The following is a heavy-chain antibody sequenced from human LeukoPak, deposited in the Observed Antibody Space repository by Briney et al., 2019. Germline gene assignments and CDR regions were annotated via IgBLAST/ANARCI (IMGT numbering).Heavy chain of an antibody. J-gene: IGHJ6*02. Sequence: ASVKVSCKASGYTFTSYCISWVRQAPGQGLEWMGWISAYNGNTNYAQKLQGRVTMTTDTSTSTAYMELRSLRSDDTAVYYCARETFFYGSGSYYNWYYYGMDVWGQGTTVTVSS. CDR2: ISAYNGNT. D-gene: IGHD3-10*01. CDR1: GYTFTSYC. V-gene: IGHV1-18*01. CDR3: ARETFFYGSGSYYNWYYYGMDV.